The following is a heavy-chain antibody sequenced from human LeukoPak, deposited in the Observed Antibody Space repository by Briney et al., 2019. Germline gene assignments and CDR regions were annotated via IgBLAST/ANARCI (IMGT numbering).Heavy chain of an antibody. D-gene: IGHD6-13*01. CDR2: ISGSSSYI. CDR3: ARVSSSSADY. CDR1: GFTFSSYS. Sequence: KPGGSQRLSCAASGFTFSSYSMNWVRQAPGKGLEWVSSISGSSSYIYYADSVKGRFTISRDNAKNSLYLQMNSLRAEDTAVYYCARVSSSSADYWGQGTLVTVSS. V-gene: IGHV3-21*01. J-gene: IGHJ4*02.